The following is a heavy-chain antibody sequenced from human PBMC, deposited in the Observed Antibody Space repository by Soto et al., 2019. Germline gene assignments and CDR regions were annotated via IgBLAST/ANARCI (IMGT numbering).Heavy chain of an antibody. CDR3: ARESAALNWFDP. V-gene: IGHV3-48*02. CDR2: ISSSSSTI. CDR1: GFTFSSYS. J-gene: IGHJ5*02. D-gene: IGHD2-2*01. Sequence: GGSLRLSCAAYGFTFSSYSMNWVRQAPGKGLEWVSYISSSSSTIYYADSVKCRFTISRDNAKNSLYLQMNSLRDEDTAVYYCARESAALNWFDPWGQGTLVTVSS.